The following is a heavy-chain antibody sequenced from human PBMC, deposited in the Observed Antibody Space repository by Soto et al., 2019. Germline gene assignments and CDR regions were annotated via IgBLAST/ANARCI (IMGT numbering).Heavy chain of an antibody. V-gene: IGHV1-24*01. CDR2: FDTEDGET. D-gene: IGHD2-2*01. Sequence: QVQLVQSGAEVKKSGASVKVSCKVSGYTVTGLFIHWVRQAPGKGLEWMGGFDTEDGETIYAQKFQGRVTMTEDTSTDTAYMDLTSLRSEDMAVYFCAKRGVGFLRAAYQFDYWGQGTLITVSS. CDR1: GYTVTGLF. J-gene: IGHJ4*02. CDR3: AKRGVGFLRAAYQFDY.